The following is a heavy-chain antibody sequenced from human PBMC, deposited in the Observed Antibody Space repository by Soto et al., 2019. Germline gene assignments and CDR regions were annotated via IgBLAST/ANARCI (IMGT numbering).Heavy chain of an antibody. CDR3: ARVLHTTSKFDP. J-gene: IGHJ5*02. CDR2: IYYSGST. V-gene: IGHV4-59*01. D-gene: IGHD2-2*01. Sequence: QVQLQESGPGLVKPSETLSLTCTVSGGSISSYYWSWIRQPPGKGLEWIGYIYYSGSTNYNPSLKSRVTISVDTSKNQFSLKLSSVTAADTAVYYCARVLHTTSKFDPWGQGTLVTVSS. CDR1: GGSISSYY.